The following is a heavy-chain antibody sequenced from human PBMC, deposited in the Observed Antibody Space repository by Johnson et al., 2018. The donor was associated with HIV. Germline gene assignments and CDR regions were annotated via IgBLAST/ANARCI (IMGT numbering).Heavy chain of an antibody. CDR2: IKEDGSEK. V-gene: IGHV3-7*03. Sequence: VQLVESGGGLVKPGGSLRLSCAASGFMFSDYYMSWIRQAPGKGLEWVANIKEDGSEKYYVDSVKGRFTISRDNAKNSLYLQMNSLRAEDTALYYCAREVEITMVQGVIIGDAFDIWGQGTMVTVSS. CDR3: AREVEITMVQGVIIGDAFDI. J-gene: IGHJ3*02. CDR1: GFMFSDYY. D-gene: IGHD3-10*01.